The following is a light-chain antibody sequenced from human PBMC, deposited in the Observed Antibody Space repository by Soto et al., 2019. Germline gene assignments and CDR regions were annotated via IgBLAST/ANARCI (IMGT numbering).Light chain of an antibody. V-gene: IGLV1-40*01. J-gene: IGLJ1*01. CDR2: GDS. CDR3: QSYDSSLSGDV. Sequence: QSVLTQPPAVSGAPGQRVTISCTGSSSNIGARYDVHWYQQLPGTAPKLLIYGDSNRPSGVPDRFSGSKSGTSASLAITGLQAEDEAYYYCQSYDSSLSGDVFGTGTKLTVL. CDR1: SSNIGARYD.